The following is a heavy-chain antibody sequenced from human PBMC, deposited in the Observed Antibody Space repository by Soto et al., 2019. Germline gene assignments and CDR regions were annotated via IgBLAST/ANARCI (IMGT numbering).Heavy chain of an antibody. D-gene: IGHD3-10*01. Sequence: QVQLQESGPGLVKPSQTLPLTCTVSGGSISSGGYYWSWIRQHPGKGLEWIGYIYHSGSTYYNPSLKSRVTISVDTSKKQFSLKLSSVTAADTAVYYCARGSVPGWFDPWGQGTLVTVSS. CDR3: ARGSVPGWFDP. J-gene: IGHJ5*02. CDR1: GGSISSGGYY. V-gene: IGHV4-31*03. CDR2: IYHSGST.